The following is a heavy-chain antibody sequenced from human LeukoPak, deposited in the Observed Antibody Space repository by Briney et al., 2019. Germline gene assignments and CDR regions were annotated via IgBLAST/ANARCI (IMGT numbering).Heavy chain of an antibody. J-gene: IGHJ5*02. CDR1: GYTFTSYG. CDR3: ARDYYCSGGSCSDCFDP. CDR2: ISGYNGET. Sequence: GASVKVSCKASGYTFTSYGISWVRQALGQGLEWMGWISGYNGETNYAQKFQGRVTMTTDTSTSTAYMELRSLRSDDTAVYYCARDYYCSGGSCSDCFDPWGQGTLVTVSS. V-gene: IGHV1-18*01. D-gene: IGHD2-15*01.